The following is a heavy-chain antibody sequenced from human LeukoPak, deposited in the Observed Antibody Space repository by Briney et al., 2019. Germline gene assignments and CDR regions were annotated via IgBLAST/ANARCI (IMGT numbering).Heavy chain of an antibody. J-gene: IGHJ4*02. CDR3: ARVLRFLEWSYYGDY. CDR1: GGTFSSYA. D-gene: IGHD3-3*01. CDR2: IIPIFGTA. Sequence: SVKVSCKASGGTFSSYAISWVRQAPGQGLEWMGGIIPIFGTANYAQKLQGRVTMTTDTSTSTAYMELRSLRSDDTAVYYCARVLRFLEWSYYGDYWGQGTLVTVSS. V-gene: IGHV1-69*05.